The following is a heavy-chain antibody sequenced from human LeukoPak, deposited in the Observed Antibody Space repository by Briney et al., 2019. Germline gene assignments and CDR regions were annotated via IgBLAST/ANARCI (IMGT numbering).Heavy chain of an antibody. D-gene: IGHD1-26*01. V-gene: IGHV1-69*05. CDR1: GGTFSSYA. CDR3: ARDQGTVREYSGSYFPLDY. CDR2: IIPIFGTA. Sequence: SVKVSSKASGGTFSSYAISWVRQAPGQGLEWMGRIIPIFGTANYAQKFQGRVTITTDESTSTAYMELSSLRSEDTAVYYCARDQGTVREYSGSYFPLDYWGQGTLVTVSS. J-gene: IGHJ4*02.